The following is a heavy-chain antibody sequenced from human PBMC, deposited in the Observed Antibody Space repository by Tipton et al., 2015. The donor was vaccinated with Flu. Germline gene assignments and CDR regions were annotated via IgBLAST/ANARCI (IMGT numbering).Heavy chain of an antibody. CDR3: ARSVAVAAPGWFDP. D-gene: IGHD6-19*01. CDR1: GGSISSYY. V-gene: IGHV4-59*01. J-gene: IGHJ5*02. Sequence: GLVKPSETLSLTCTVSGGSISSYYWRWIRQPPGKGLEWIGYIYYSGSTNYNPSLKSRVTISVDTSKNQFSLKLSSVTAADTAVYYCARSVAVAAPGWFDPWGQGTLVTVSS. CDR2: IYYSGST.